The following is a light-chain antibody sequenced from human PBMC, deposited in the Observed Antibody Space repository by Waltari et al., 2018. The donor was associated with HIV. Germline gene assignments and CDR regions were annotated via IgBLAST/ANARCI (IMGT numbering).Light chain of an antibody. V-gene: IGLV2-14*01. Sequence: QSALTQPASVSGSPGQSITISCTGTSSDVGGYNHVSRYQQHPGKAPKLLIYDVSYRPSGFSNRFSGSKSGNTASLTISGLQAEDEADYYCSSYTSSSTLYVVFGGGTKLTVL. CDR3: SSYTSSSTLYVV. CDR1: SSDVGGYNH. J-gene: IGLJ2*01. CDR2: DVS.